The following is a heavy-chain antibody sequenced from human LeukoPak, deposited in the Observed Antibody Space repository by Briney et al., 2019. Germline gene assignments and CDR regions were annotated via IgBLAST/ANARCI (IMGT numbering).Heavy chain of an antibody. CDR3: ARAQRGYSYGPFDY. CDR2: IYYSGST. D-gene: IGHD5-18*01. Sequence: KPSEPLSLTYTVSDASISSYYWSWTRQPPGKGLEWIGYIYYSGSTNYNPSLKSRVTISVDTSKNQFSLKLSSVTAADTAVYYCARAQRGYSYGPFDYWGQGTLVTVSS. V-gene: IGHV4-59*01. CDR1: DASISSYY. J-gene: IGHJ4*02.